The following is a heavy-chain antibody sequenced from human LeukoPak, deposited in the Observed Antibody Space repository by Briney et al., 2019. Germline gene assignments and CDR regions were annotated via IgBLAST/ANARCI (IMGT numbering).Heavy chain of an antibody. J-gene: IGHJ4*02. CDR2: IYYSGST. CDR3: ARHVYAVTISYFDY. V-gene: IGHV4-39*01. Sequence: PSETLSPTCTVSGGSISSSSYYWGWIRQPPGKGLEWIGSIYYSGSTYYNPSLKSRVTISVDTSKNQFSLKLSSVTAADTAVYYCARHVYAVTISYFDYWGQGTLVTVSS. D-gene: IGHD1-1*01. CDR1: GGSISSSSYY.